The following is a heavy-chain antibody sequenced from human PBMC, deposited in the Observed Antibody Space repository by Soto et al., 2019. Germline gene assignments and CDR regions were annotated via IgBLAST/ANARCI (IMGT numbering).Heavy chain of an antibody. D-gene: IGHD3-9*01. CDR2: ISSSGSTI. CDR1: GFTFSSYE. CDR3: VLSERYFDWLLPAPFDY. J-gene: IGHJ4*02. Sequence: PGGSLRLSCAASGFTFSSYEMNWVRQAPGKGLEWVSYISSSGSTIYYADSVKGRFTISRDNAKNSLYLQMNSLRAEDTAVYYCVLSERYFDWLLPAPFDYWGQGTLVTVSS. V-gene: IGHV3-48*03.